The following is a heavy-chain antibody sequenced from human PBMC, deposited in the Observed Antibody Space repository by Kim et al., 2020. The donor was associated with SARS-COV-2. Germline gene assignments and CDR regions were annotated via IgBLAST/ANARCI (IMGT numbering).Heavy chain of an antibody. Sequence: GGSLRLSCAASGFTFSSYAMSWVRQAPGKGLEWVSAISGSGGSAYYADSVKGRFTISRDNSKNTLYLQMNSLRAEDTAVYYCAKDQGRGDSSSSWYYFDYWGQGTLVTVSS. CDR3: AKDQGRGDSSSSWYYFDY. CDR1: GFTFSSYA. D-gene: IGHD6-13*01. CDR2: ISGSGGSA. J-gene: IGHJ4*02. V-gene: IGHV3-23*01.